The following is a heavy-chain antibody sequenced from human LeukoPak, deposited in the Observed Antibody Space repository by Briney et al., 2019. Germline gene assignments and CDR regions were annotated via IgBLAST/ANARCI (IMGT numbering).Heavy chain of an antibody. V-gene: IGHV1-8*01. J-gene: IGHJ4*02. Sequence: ASVKVSCKASGYTFTSYDINWVRQATGQGLEWMGWMNPNSGNTGYAQKFQGRVTMTRNTSISTAYMELSSLRSEDTAVYYCATVFGYGDYFDYWGQGTLVTVSS. CDR1: GYTFTSYD. D-gene: IGHD4-17*01. CDR2: MNPNSGNT. CDR3: ATVFGYGDYFDY.